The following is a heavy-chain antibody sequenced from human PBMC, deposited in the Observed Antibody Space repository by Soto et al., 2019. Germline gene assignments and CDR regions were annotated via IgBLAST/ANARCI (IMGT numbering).Heavy chain of an antibody. D-gene: IGHD6-19*01. CDR2: FDPEDGET. CDR3: ATLGIAVAGTSEYYYYGMDI. V-gene: IGHV1-24*01. J-gene: IGHJ6*02. Sequence: VRQAPGKGLEWMGGFDPEDGETIYAQKFQGRVTMTEDTSTDTAYMELSSLRSEDTAVYYCATLGIAVAGTSEYYYYGMDISGQG.